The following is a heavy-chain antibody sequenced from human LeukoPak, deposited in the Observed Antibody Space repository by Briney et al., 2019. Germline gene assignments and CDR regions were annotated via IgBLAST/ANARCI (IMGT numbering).Heavy chain of an antibody. J-gene: IGHJ4*02. CDR3: VRDTYPAYSGHDLYPNY. Sequence: GRSLRLSCAASGFTFSGYAMHWVRQAPGKGLEWVAVMSFDVSDKNYPESLKGGFTISRENSKSTQYLEMSSVRAEDTAVYYCVRDTYPAYSGHDLYPNYWGQGTLVTVSS. V-gene: IGHV3-30*15. D-gene: IGHD5-12*01. CDR1: GFTFSGYA. CDR2: MSFDVSDK.